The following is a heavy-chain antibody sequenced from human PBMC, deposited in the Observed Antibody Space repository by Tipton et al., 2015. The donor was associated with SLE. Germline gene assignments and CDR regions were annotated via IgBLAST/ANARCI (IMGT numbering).Heavy chain of an antibody. D-gene: IGHD1-26*01. CDR1: GGSISTTSYS. J-gene: IGHJ5*02. CDR3: ARRKGYFPNWFDP. V-gene: IGHV4-39*01. Sequence: TLSLTCTVSGGSISTTSYSWGWIRQPPGKGLEWIGTVYYNGATQYTPSLKSRVTVSIENSRNQFSLRLNSVTAADTAVYYCARRKGYFPNWFDPWGQGTLVSVSS. CDR2: VYYNGAT.